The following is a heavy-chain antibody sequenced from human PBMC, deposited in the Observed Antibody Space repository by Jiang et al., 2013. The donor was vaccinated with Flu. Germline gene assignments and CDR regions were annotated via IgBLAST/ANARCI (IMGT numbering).Heavy chain of an antibody. CDR1: GFSLSTSEVG. Sequence: KPTQTLTLTCTFSGFSLSTSEVGVGWIRQPPGKALEWLGIIYWDDDKRYSPSLKSRLTITKDTSKNQVVLTVTNMDPVDTATYYCAHSIKLAGTRAWDYWGQGTLVTVSS. D-gene: IGHD6-19*01. CDR2: IYWDDDK. V-gene: IGHV2-5*02. J-gene: IGHJ4*02. CDR3: AHSIKLAGTRAWDY.